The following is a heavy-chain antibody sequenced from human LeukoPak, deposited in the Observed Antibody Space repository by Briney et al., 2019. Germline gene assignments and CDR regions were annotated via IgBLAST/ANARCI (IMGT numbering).Heavy chain of an antibody. CDR3: ARVGRMATIY. J-gene: IGHJ4*02. CDR2: INHSGST. CDR1: GGSFSGYY. Sequence: SETLSLTRAVYGGSFSGYYWSWIRQPPGKGLEWIGEINHSGSTNYNPSLKSRVTISVDTSKNQFSLKLSSVTAADTAVYYCARVGRMATIYWGQGTLVTVSS. D-gene: IGHD5-24*01. V-gene: IGHV4-34*01.